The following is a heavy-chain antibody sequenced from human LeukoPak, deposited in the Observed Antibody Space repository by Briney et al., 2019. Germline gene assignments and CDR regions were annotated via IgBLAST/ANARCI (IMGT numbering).Heavy chain of an antibody. CDR3: ARFRSGGTFRASLYYYYYRDV. J-gene: IGHJ6*03. CDR2: IKQDVSET. Sequence: PGGSLRLSCAASGFTFSNSWMSWVRHAPGKGLEWVANIKQDVSETYYVDSVKGRFTISRDNARNALYLQINSLRAEDAAVYYCARFRSGGTFRASLYYYYYRDVWGKGTTVTVSS. CDR1: GFTFSNSW. D-gene: IGHD2-15*01. V-gene: IGHV3-7*01.